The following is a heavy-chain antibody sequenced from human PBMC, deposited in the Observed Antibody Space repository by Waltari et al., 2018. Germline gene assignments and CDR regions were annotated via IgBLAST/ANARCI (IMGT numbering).Heavy chain of an antibody. Sequence: EVQLVESGGGLVQPGRSLRLSCAASGFTFDDYAMHWVRQAPGKGLGWVSGISWNSGRVDYADSVKVRFTISRDSAKNSLYLQMNSLRAEDTAFYYCAKDIFYTVTTSFDFWGQGTLVTISS. V-gene: IGHV3-9*01. CDR2: ISWNSGRV. J-gene: IGHJ4*02. D-gene: IGHD4-17*01. CDR1: GFTFDDYA. CDR3: AKDIFYTVTTSFDF.